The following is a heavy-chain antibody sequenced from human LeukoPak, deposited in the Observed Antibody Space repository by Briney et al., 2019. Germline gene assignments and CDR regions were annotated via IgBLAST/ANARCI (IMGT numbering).Heavy chain of an antibody. J-gene: IGHJ6*02. CDR2: IIPILGIA. CDR1: GGTFSSYA. CDR3: ARDALGTMVRGVSYDMDV. Sequence: ASVKVSCKASGGTFSSYAISWVRQAPGQGLEWMGRIIPILGIANYAQKFQGRVTITADKSTSTAYMELSSLRSEDTAVYYCARDALGTMVRGVSYDMDVWGQGTTVTVSS. D-gene: IGHD3-10*01. V-gene: IGHV1-69*04.